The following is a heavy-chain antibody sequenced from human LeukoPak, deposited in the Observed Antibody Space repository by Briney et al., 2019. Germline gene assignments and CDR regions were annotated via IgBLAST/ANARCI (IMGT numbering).Heavy chain of an antibody. J-gene: IGHJ4*02. CDR2: IYYSGST. Sequence: SETLSLTCTASGGFVSSDSYFWSWIRQPPGRGLEWIGYIYYSGSTNYNPSLKSRVTISVDTSKNQFSLKLSSVTAADTAVYYCARDPGARRGYYFDYWGQGTLVTVSS. CDR1: GGFVSSDSYF. V-gene: IGHV4-61*01. D-gene: IGHD7-27*01. CDR3: ARDPGARRGYYFDY.